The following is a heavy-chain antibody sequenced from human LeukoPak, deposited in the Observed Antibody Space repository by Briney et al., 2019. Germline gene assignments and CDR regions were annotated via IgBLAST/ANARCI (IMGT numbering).Heavy chain of an antibody. CDR2: ISANNGNT. Sequence: GASVKVSCKASLYTITTHGISWVRQAPGQGLEWMGRISANNGNTKYAQKVQGRVTMTTDTSTTTAYMELRSLRSDDTAVYYCARDGIGDHFWSLFDYWGQGTLVTVSS. J-gene: IGHJ4*02. CDR1: LYTITTHG. CDR3: ARDGIGDHFWSLFDY. D-gene: IGHD3-3*02. V-gene: IGHV1-18*01.